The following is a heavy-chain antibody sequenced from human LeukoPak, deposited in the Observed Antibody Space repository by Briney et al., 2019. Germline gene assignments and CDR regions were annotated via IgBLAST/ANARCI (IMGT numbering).Heavy chain of an antibody. V-gene: IGHV3-7*01. Sequence: PGGSLRLSCAGSGFTFSTYWMSWVRQAPGKGLEWVGNINQGGSEKNFVDSVKGRFTISRDNAKNSLYLQLNRLRVEDTATYFCARDTTHTHYGDAFDLWGQGTLVAVSS. CDR3: ARDTTHTHYGDAFDL. CDR1: GFTFSTYW. CDR2: INQGGSEK. D-gene: IGHD4-17*01. J-gene: IGHJ3*01.